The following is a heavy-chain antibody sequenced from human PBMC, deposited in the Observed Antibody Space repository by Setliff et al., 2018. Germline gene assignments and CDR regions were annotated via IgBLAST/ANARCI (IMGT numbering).Heavy chain of an antibody. D-gene: IGHD1-26*01. V-gene: IGHV4-61*02. Sequence: SETLSLTCTVSGGSVSSGTYYWSWIRQPAGKGLEWIGRLHTSGSIDYNPFLKSRVTISVDTSKNQFSLRLRSVTAADTAVYFCARDNTMVGATDYWGLGTLVTVSS. CDR3: ARDNTMVGATDY. J-gene: IGHJ4*02. CDR1: GGSVSSGTYY. CDR2: LHTSGSI.